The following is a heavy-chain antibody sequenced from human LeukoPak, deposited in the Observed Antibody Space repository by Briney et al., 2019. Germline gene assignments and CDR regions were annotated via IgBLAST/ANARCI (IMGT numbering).Heavy chain of an antibody. CDR1: GGSISSSSYY. J-gene: IGHJ4*02. D-gene: IGHD1-26*01. V-gene: IGHV4-39*01. CDR3: ARPTYSGSYYPFDY. Sequence: KPSETLSLTCTVSGGSISSSSYYWGWIRQPPGKGLEWIGSIYYSGNTYYNPSLKSRVTISVDTSKNQFSLKLSSVTAADTAVYYCARPTYSGSYYPFDYWGQGTLVTVSS. CDR2: IYYSGNT.